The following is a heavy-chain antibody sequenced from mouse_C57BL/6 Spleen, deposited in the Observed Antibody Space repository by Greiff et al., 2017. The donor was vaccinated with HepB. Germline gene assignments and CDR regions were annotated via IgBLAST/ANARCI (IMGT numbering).Heavy chain of an antibody. D-gene: IGHD1-1*01. V-gene: IGHV5-17*01. CDR2: ISSGSSTI. CDR1: GFTFSDYG. Sequence: EVQLQESGGGLVKPGGSLKLSCAASGFTFSDYGMHWVRQAPEKGLEWVAYISSGSSTIYYADTVKGRFTISRDNAKNTLFLQMTSLRSEDTAMYYCARPGSSFDYWYFDVWGTGTTVTVSS. CDR3: ARPGSSFDYWYFDV. J-gene: IGHJ1*03.